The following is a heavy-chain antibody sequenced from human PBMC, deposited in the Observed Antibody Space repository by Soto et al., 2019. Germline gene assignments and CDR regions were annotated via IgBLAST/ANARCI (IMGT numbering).Heavy chain of an antibody. D-gene: IGHD5-12*01. CDR1: GGSISSGDYY. V-gene: IGHV4-30-4*01. CDR3: AMNPHRSNSGYDLVDY. Sequence: SETLSLTCTVSGGSISSGDYYWSWIRQPPGKGLEWIGYIYYSGSTYYNPSLKSRVTISVDTSKNQFSLKLSSMTAADTAVYYCAMNPHRSNSGYDLVDYWGQGTLVTVSS. J-gene: IGHJ4*02. CDR2: IYYSGST.